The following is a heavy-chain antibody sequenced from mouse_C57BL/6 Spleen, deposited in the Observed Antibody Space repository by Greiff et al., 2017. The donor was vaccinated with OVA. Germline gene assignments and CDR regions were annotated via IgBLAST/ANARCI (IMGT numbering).Heavy chain of an antibody. CDR2: IYPGSGNT. CDR1: GYTFTDYY. V-gene: IGHV1-76*01. Sequence: QVQLQQSGAELVRPGASVKLSCKASGYTFTDYYINWVKQRPGQGLEWIARIYPGSGNTYYNEKFKGEATLTAEKSSSTAYMQLSSLTSEDSAVYFCARDWENFDYWGQGTTLTVSS. CDR3: ARDWENFDY. J-gene: IGHJ2*01. D-gene: IGHD4-1*01.